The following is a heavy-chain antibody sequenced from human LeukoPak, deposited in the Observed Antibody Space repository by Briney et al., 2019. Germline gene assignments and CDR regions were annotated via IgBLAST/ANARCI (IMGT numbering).Heavy chain of an antibody. J-gene: IGHJ4*02. D-gene: IGHD5-18*01. CDR2: IYPGDSDT. Sequence: GESLKISCKGSGYSFTSYWIGWVRQMPGKGLEWMGIIYPGDSDTRYSPSFQGQVTISADKSISTAYLQWNSLKASDTAMYYCARRARGSLDTGMLGYWGQGTLVTVSS. V-gene: IGHV5-51*01. CDR3: ARRARGSLDTGMLGY. CDR1: GYSFTSYW.